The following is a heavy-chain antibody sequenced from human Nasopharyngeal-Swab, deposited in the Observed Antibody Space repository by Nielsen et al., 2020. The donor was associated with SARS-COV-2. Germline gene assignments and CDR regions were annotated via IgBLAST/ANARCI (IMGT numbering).Heavy chain of an antibody. J-gene: IGHJ4*02. CDR3: ARAFRRTASSRYIDF. Sequence: SETLSLTCAVSGGSISTNNNYWLWIRQPPGKGLEWVGTIYHSGSTYYNPSLGSRVTISVDTSKNQFSLTLSSVTATATAIYYCARAFRRTASSRYIDFWGQGTLLTVPS. D-gene: IGHD3-9*01. CDR1: GGSISTNNNY. V-gene: IGHV4-39*01. CDR2: IYHSGST.